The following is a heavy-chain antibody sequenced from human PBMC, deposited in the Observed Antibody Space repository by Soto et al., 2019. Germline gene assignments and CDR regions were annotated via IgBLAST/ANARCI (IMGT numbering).Heavy chain of an antibody. CDR3: ARGVSTTDGAFDI. D-gene: IGHD4-17*01. J-gene: IGHJ3*02. CDR1: GGSISSGGYY. V-gene: IGHV4-31*03. CDR2: IYYSGST. Sequence: SETLSLTCTVSGGSISSGGYYWSWIRQHPGKGLEWIGYIYYSGSTYYNPSLKSRVTISVDTSKNQFSLKLSSVTAADTAVYYCARGVSTTDGAFDIWGQGTMVTVSS.